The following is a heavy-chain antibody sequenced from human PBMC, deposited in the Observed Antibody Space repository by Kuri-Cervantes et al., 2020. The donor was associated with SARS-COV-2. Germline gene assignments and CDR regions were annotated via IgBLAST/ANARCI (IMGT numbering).Heavy chain of an antibody. V-gene: IGHV4-61*01. CDR2: IYYSGST. Sequence: ESLKISCTVSGGSVSSGSYYWSWIRQPPGKGLEWIGYIYYSGSTNYNPSLKSRVTISVDTSKNQFSLKLSSVTAADTAVYYCARLSIYDSSGYTGDYWGQGTLVTVSS. CDR3: ARLSIYDSSGYTGDY. CDR1: GGSVSSGSYY. J-gene: IGHJ4*02. D-gene: IGHD3-22*01.